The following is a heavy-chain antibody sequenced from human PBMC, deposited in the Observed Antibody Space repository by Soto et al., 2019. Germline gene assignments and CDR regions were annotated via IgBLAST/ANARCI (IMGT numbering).Heavy chain of an antibody. J-gene: IGHJ5*01. CDR2: TYYRSKWYN. CDR1: GGSVSSNIAA. CDR3: AREVSNWFDP. Sequence: SQTLSLTCVISGGSVSSNIAAWSCIRQSPSRGLEWLGRTYYRSKWYNDYAESVKSRITFKPDTSKNQFSLQLNSVTPEDTAVYYCAREVSNWFDPWGQGTMVTVSS. V-gene: IGHV6-1*01.